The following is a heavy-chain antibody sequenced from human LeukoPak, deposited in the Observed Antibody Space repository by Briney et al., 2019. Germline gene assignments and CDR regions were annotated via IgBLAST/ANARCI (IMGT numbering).Heavy chain of an antibody. D-gene: IGHD3-3*01. CDR1: GYTFTGYY. CDR2: INPNSGGT. V-gene: IGHV1-2*02. J-gene: IGHJ4*02. CDR3: ARELITIFGAPDKD. Sequence: ASVKVSCKASGYTFTGYYMHWLRQAPGQGLEWMGWINPNSGGTNYAQKFQGRVTMTRDTSNSTAYMELSRMRSDATAVYYCARELITIFGAPDKDWGQGTGVTVSA.